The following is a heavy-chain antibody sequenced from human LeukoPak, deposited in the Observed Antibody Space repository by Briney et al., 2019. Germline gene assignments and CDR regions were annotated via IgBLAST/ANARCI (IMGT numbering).Heavy chain of an antibody. CDR1: GYTFTSYY. J-gene: IGHJ3*02. CDR2: INPNSGGT. Sequence: GASVKVSCKASGYTFTSYYMHWVRQAPGQGLEWMGWINPNSGGTNYAQKFQGRVTMTRDTSISTAYMELSRLRSDDTAVYYCARDMRRLLLLFAFDIWGQGTMVTVSS. D-gene: IGHD3-22*01. V-gene: IGHV1-2*02. CDR3: ARDMRRLLLLFAFDI.